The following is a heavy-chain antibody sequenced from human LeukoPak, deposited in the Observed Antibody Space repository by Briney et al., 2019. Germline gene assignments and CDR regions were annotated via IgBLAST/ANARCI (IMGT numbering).Heavy chain of an antibody. D-gene: IGHD4/OR15-4a*01. CDR3: AKGLVPEYFDY. Sequence: GGSLRLSCAASGFTFSSYWMSWVRQAPGKGLEWVANIKQDGSEKYYVDSVKGRFTISRDNAKNSLYLQMNSLRAEDTAVYYCAKGLVPEYFDYWGQGTLVTVSS. V-gene: IGHV3-7*01. J-gene: IGHJ4*02. CDR1: GFTFSSYW. CDR2: IKQDGSEK.